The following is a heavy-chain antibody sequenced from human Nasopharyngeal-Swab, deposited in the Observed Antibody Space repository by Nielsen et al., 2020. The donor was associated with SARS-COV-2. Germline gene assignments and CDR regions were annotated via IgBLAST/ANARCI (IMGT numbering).Heavy chain of an antibody. D-gene: IGHD3-16*01. V-gene: IGHV3-30-3*01. CDR2: ISYDGANK. Sequence: VGQATGKGLEWVGLISYDGANKHYADSVKGRISISRNNSNNTLYLEMNTLRPEDTAIYYCARVSSKRFTFDYWGQGALGTVSS. J-gene: IGHJ4*02. CDR3: ARVSSKRFTFDY.